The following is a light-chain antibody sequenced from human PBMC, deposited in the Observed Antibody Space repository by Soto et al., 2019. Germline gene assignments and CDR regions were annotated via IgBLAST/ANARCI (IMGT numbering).Light chain of an antibody. CDR2: GNS. CDR1: SSNIGAGYD. V-gene: IGLV1-40*01. Sequence: QSVLTQPPSLSGAPGQRVTISCTGSSSNIGAGYDVHWYQQLPVTAPKLLIYGNSNRPSGVPDRFSGSKSGTSASLAITGLQAEDEADYYCQSYDSSLSGSGGVFGTGTKLTVL. J-gene: IGLJ1*01. CDR3: QSYDSSLSGSGGV.